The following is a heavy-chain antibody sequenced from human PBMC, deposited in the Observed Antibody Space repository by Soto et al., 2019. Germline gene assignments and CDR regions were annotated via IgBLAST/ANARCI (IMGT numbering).Heavy chain of an antibody. V-gene: IGHV3-23*01. Sequence: GGSLRLSCAASGFTFSSYAMSWVRQAPGKGLEWVSAISGSGGSTYYADSVKGRFTISRDNSKNTLYLQMNSLRAEDTAVYYCAKDQLQLYHPAGWLGPHYFDYWGQGTLVTVSS. CDR3: AKDQLQLYHPAGWLGPHYFDY. J-gene: IGHJ4*02. D-gene: IGHD6-19*01. CDR2: ISGSGGST. CDR1: GFTFSSYA.